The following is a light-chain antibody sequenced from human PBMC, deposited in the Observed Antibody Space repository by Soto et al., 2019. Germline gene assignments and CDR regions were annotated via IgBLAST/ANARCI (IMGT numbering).Light chain of an antibody. CDR2: MIS. J-gene: IGKJ1*01. V-gene: IGKV2-30*01. CDR3: MHGTHWPWT. CDR1: QGLVYSDGNIY. Sequence: VVMTQSPLSLPVTLGQSASISCKSTQGLVYSDGNIYLNWFHQRPGQSPSRLIYMISKRDSGVPDRFSGSGSGTDFTLTISRVEAEDVGVYYCMHGTHWPWTFGQGTKVEMK.